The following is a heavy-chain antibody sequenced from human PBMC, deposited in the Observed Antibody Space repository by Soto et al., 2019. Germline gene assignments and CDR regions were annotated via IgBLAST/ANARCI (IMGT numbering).Heavy chain of an antibody. J-gene: IGHJ6*02. CDR3: ARDRVSSWNYYSYGMDV. CDR2: ISSSSSTI. CDR1: GFTFSSYS. D-gene: IGHD6-13*01. Sequence: EVQLVESGGGLVQPGGSLRLSCAASGFTFSSYSMNWVRQAPGKGLEWVSYISSSSSTIYYADSVKGRFTISRDNAKNSLYLQMNSLRDEDTAVYYCARDRVSSWNYYSYGMDVWGQGTTVTVSS. V-gene: IGHV3-48*02.